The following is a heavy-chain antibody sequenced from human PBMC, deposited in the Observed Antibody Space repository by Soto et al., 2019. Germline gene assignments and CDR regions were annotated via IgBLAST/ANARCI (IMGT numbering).Heavy chain of an antibody. CDR2: ISTSSSNI. CDR1: GFSFSDYT. J-gene: IGHJ4*02. D-gene: IGHD3-10*01. V-gene: IGHV3-21*01. CDR3: PRPLGRVPVAAEFDY. Sequence: PGGSLRLSCVASGFSFSDYTMTWVRQAPGKGLDWVSTISTSSSNIFYAASVKGRFTVSRDNAKNSLYLQMDNLRAEDTAVYFSPRPLGRVPVAAEFDYWGQGTLVTVSS.